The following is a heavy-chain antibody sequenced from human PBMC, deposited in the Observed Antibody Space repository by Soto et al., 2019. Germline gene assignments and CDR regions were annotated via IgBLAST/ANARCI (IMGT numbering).Heavy chain of an antibody. CDR3: ARDSKWLIINGNWFDS. V-gene: IGHV1-18*04. Sequence: QAQLVQSGAEVKKPGASVKVSCKFSGYNFINYGMTWVRQAPGQGLEWMGWISGSNGATKYAQRFQARLTLTTDTSTNTAYMELRSLRVDDTAVYYCARDSKWLIINGNWFDSWGQGTLVTVSS. CDR2: ISGSNGAT. D-gene: IGHD5-12*01. CDR1: GYNFINYG. J-gene: IGHJ5*01.